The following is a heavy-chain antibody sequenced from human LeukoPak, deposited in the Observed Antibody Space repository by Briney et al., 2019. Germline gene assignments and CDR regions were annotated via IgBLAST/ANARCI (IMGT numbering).Heavy chain of an antibody. CDR1: GGSLSSYY. CDR2: IYSSGST. J-gene: IGHJ4*02. V-gene: IGHV4-4*07. D-gene: IGHD6-6*01. Sequence: PSETLSLTCTVSGGSLSSYYWSWIRQPAGKGLEWIGRIYSSGSTNYNPSLKSRVTISVATSKIQFSLKVSSVTAADTAVYYCARRHVEYSSSSDPYYFDYWGQGTLVTVSS. CDR3: ARRHVEYSSSSDPYYFDY.